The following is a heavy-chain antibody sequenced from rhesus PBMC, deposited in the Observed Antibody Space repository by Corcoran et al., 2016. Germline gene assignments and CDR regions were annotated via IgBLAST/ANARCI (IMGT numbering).Heavy chain of an antibody. CDR1: GGSISDSYR. D-gene: IGHD4-23*01. CDR2: IYGSSLST. V-gene: IGHV4S10*01. Sequence: QVQLQESGPGVVKPSETLSLTCAVSGGSISDSYRWSWIRQPPGKGLEWIGHIYGSSLSTNYNPSLNSRVTLTKDASKNQCSLTLSSATAADPAVDYGARKSNTKDYWGQGVLFTVSS. J-gene: IGHJ4*01. CDR3: ARKSNTKDY.